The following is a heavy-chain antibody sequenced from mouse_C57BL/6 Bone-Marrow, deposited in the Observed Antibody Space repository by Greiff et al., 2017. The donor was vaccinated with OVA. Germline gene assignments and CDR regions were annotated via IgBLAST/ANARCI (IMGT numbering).Heavy chain of an antibody. CDR2: IDPENGDT. CDR3: ATCDDYDQVFAY. CDR1: GFNIKDDY. Sequence: EVQLQQPGAELVRPGASVKLSCTASGFNIKDDYMHWVKQRPEQGLEWIGRIDPENGDTEYNSKFKGKATITADTSSNTAYMQLSSLTSEDAAVYYCATCDDYDQVFAYWGQGTLVTVSA. V-gene: IGHV14-4*01. J-gene: IGHJ3*01. D-gene: IGHD2-4*01.